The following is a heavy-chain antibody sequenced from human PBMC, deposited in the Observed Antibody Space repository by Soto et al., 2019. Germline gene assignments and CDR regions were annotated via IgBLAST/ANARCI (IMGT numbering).Heavy chain of an antibody. V-gene: IGHV4-4*07. D-gene: IGHD3-10*01. Sequence: PSETLALTCTVPGGSISIYYWSWIPQFAWKGLEWLGRFYTTGTPDYNPSLKSRLSMSTDTSKNQLSLRLTSVTAADTGVYYCARAGNQYGVDVWGQGTTVTVSS. CDR2: FYTTGTP. J-gene: IGHJ6*02. CDR3: ARAGNQYGVDV. CDR1: GGSISIYY.